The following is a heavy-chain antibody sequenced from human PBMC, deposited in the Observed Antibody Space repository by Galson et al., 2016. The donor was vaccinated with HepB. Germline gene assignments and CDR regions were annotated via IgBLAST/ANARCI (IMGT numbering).Heavy chain of an antibody. V-gene: IGHV3-30*19. Sequence: SLRLSCAASGFTFSRYGMHWVRQAPGKGLEWVAVISYDGGDKHYADSVKGRFTVSRDTSKTTLFLQMNSLRVEDTAVYYCAKLDCGRDCPRDDWGQGTQVTVS. CDR1: GFTFSRYG. D-gene: IGHD2-21*02. CDR2: ISYDGGDK. J-gene: IGHJ4*02. CDR3: AKLDCGRDCPRDD.